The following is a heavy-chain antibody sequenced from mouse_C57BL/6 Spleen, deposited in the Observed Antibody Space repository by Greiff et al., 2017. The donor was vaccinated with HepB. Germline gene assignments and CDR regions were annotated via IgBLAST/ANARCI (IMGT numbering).Heavy chain of an antibody. CDR2: IHPNSGST. J-gene: IGHJ2*01. CDR1: GYTFTSYW. D-gene: IGHD1-1*01. V-gene: IGHV1-64*01. CDR3: ARFFPSLSTTVVATDY. Sequence: QVQLQQPGAELVKPGASVKLSCKASGYTFTSYWMHWVKQRPGQGLEWIGMIHPNSGSTNYNEKFKSKATLTVDKSSSTAYMQLSSLTSEDSAVYYCARFFPSLSTTVVATDYWGQGTTLTVSS.